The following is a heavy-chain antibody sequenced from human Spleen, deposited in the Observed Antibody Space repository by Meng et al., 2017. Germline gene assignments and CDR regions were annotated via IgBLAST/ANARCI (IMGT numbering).Heavy chain of an antibody. V-gene: IGHV3-11*01. CDR1: GFTFSDYY. J-gene: IGHJ4*02. CDR2: ISSSGSTI. D-gene: IGHD6-13*01. CDR3: ARMRFIAAAAYDY. Sequence: GGSLRLSCAASGFTFSDYYMSWIRQAPGKGLEWVSYISSSGSTIYYADSVKGRFTIYRNNAKNSLYLQMNSLRAEDTAVYYCARMRFIAAAAYDYWGQGTLVTVSS.